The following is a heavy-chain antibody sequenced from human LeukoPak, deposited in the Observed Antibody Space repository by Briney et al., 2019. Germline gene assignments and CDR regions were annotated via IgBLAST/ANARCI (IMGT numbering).Heavy chain of an antibody. CDR3: ARTTPYDSSGYYYGEANDY. Sequence: SETLSLTCTVSGGSISSYYWSWIRQPPGKGLEWIGYIYYSGGTNYNPSLKSRVTISVDTSKNQFSLKLSSVTAADTAVYYCARTTPYDSSGYYYGEANDYWGQGTLVTVSS. CDR2: IYYSGGT. J-gene: IGHJ4*02. D-gene: IGHD3-22*01. CDR1: GGSISSYY. V-gene: IGHV4-59*01.